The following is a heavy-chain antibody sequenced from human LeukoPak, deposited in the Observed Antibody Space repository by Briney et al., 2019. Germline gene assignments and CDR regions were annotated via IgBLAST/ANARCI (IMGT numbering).Heavy chain of an antibody. CDR1: GGSFRRSA. J-gene: IGHJ3*02. D-gene: IGHD4-11*01. CDR3: TKTSQSPVTPGAFDI. CDR2: IIPMFGTP. Sequence: ASVKVPCKASGGSFRRSAISWVRQTPGQGLEWMGGIIPMFGTPNYAQKFRGRVSMTTEESTSTAYMELSSLTSGDTAVYYCTKTSQSPVTPGAFDIWGQGTMVTVSS. V-gene: IGHV1-69*05.